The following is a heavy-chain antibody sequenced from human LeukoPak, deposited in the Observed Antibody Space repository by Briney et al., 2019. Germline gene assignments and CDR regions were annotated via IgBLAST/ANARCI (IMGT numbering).Heavy chain of an antibody. CDR3: ARDRDGMGV. J-gene: IGHJ6*02. V-gene: IGHV4-4*02. CDR2: IYHSRST. Sequence: PSETLSLTCAVSGGSITSDNWWTWVRQPPGKGLEWIGAIYHSRSTDYNPSLKSRVTISVDKSKNQLSLRLNSVTAADTAVYFCARDRDGMGVWGQGTTVTVSS. CDR1: GGSITSDNW.